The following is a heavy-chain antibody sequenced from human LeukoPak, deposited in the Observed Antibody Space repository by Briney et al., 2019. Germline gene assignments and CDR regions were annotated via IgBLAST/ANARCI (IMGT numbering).Heavy chain of an antibody. V-gene: IGHV1-18*01. J-gene: IGHJ6*02. CDR3: AREVVVVVAAYYGMDV. CDR2: ISAYNGNT. Sequence: ASVKVSCEASGYTFTSYGISWVRQAPGQGLEWMGWISAYNGNTNYAQKLQGRVTMTTDTSTSTAYMELRSLRSDDTAVYYCAREVVVVVAAYYGMDVWGQGTTVTVSS. D-gene: IGHD2-15*01. CDR1: GYTFTSYG.